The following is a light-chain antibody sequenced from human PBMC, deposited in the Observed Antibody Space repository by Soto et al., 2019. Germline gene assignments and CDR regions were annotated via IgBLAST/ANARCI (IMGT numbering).Light chain of an antibody. CDR3: SSFASTHTYV. Sequence: QSALTQPASVSGSPGQSITISCTGTSSDVAFYNHVSWYQQHPGKAPKLLIYEVNNRPSGVSHRFSGSKSGNTASRTISGLQAEDEADYYCSSFASTHTYVFGTGTKLTVL. CDR2: EVN. J-gene: IGLJ1*01. V-gene: IGLV2-14*01. CDR1: SSDVAFYNH.